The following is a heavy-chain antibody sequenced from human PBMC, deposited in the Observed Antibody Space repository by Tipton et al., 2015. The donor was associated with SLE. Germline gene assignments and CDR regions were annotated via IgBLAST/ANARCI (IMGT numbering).Heavy chain of an antibody. J-gene: IGHJ3*02. V-gene: IGHV3-9*01. CDR2: ISWNSSSI. Sequence: SLRLSCAVSGFTFDAYAMHWFRHAPGKGLEWVSGISWNSSSIGYAASVKGRFTISRDNAKNSLFLQMNSLRSEDTALYYCAKAQRDAFDIWGQGTMVTVSS. CDR1: GFTFDAYA. CDR3: AKAQRDAFDI.